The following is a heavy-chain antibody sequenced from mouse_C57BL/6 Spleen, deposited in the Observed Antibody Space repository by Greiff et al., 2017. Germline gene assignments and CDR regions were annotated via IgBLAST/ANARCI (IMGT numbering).Heavy chain of an antibody. J-gene: IGHJ4*01. Sequence: VQGVESGAELVRPGASVTLSCKASGYTFTDYELHWVKQTPVPGLEWLGAIDPETGGTASNQKFKGKAILTADKSSSTAYMELRSLTAEDSAGYYGTRWDDYDGYDAMDYWGQGTSVTVSS. D-gene: IGHD2-4*01. CDR3: TRWDDYDGYDAMDY. CDR2: IDPETGGT. CDR1: GYTFTDYE. V-gene: IGHV1-15*01.